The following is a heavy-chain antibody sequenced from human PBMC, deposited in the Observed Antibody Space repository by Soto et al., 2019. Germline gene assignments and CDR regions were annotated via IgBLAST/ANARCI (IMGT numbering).Heavy chain of an antibody. CDR2: IIPIFGTA. D-gene: IGHD1-26*01. CDR3: AVRPSGSYYNRVDY. Sequence: QVQLVQSGAEVKKPGSSVKVACNASGGTFSSYAISWVRQAPGQGLEWMGGIIPIFGTANYAQKFQGRVTITADESTSTAYMELSSLRSEDTAVYYCAVRPSGSYYNRVDYCCQGTLVTVSS. V-gene: IGHV1-69*01. J-gene: IGHJ4*02. CDR1: GGTFSSYA.